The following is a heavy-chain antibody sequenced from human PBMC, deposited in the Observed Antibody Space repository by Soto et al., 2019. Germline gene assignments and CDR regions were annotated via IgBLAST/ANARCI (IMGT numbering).Heavy chain of an antibody. J-gene: IGHJ5*02. Sequence: SETLSLTCTVSGGSISSYYWSWIRQPPGKGLEWIGYIYYSGSTNYNPSLKSRVTISVDTSKNQFSLKLSSVTAADTAVYYCAREGGDTMVRVAPTLNWFDPWGQGTLVTVSS. V-gene: IGHV4-59*01. CDR3: AREGGDTMVRVAPTLNWFDP. CDR2: IYYSGST. D-gene: IGHD3-10*01. CDR1: GGSISSYY.